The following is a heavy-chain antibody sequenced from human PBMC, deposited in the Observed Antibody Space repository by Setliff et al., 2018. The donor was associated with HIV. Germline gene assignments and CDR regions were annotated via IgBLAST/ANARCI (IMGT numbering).Heavy chain of an antibody. V-gene: IGHV4-39*01. Sequence: SETLSLTCTVSGGSISSSYWGWIRQPPGKGLEWIGNIYYSGSTYYNPSLKSRVTISVDTSKNQFSLKLSSVTAADTAIYYCARTRGYTYGYIDYWGQGTLVTVSS. CDR2: IYYSGST. CDR3: ARTRGYTYGYIDY. J-gene: IGHJ4*02. D-gene: IGHD5-18*01. CDR1: GGSISSSY.